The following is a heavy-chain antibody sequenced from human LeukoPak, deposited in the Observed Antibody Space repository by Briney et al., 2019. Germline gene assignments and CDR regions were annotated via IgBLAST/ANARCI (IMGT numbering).Heavy chain of an antibody. CDR1: GYTFTSYD. V-gene: IGHV1-8*01. D-gene: IGHD6-6*01. CDR3: AILEYSSSSVDY. J-gene: IGHJ4*02. CDR2: MNPNSGNT. Sequence: ASVKVSCKASGYTFTSYDINWVRQAPGQGLEWMGWMNPNSGNTGYAQKFQGRVTMTRNTSISTAYMELSSLRSEDTAVYYCAILEYSSSSVDYWGQGTLVTVSS.